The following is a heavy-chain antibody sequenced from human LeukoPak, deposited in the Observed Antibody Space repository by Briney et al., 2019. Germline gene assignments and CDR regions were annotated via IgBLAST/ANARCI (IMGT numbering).Heavy chain of an antibody. CDR2: ISTKTDGGTT. J-gene: IGHJ4*02. D-gene: IGHD2-21*02. V-gene: IGHV3-15*01. Sequence: GGSLRLSCTTSGFTFSNAWMSWVRQAPGKWLEWVGRISTKTDGGTTDYAAPVKGRFTISRDDSKNTLYLQMNSLKTEDTAVYYCIKSSGDWHWGQGTLVTVSS. CDR3: IKSSGDWH. CDR1: GFTFSNAW.